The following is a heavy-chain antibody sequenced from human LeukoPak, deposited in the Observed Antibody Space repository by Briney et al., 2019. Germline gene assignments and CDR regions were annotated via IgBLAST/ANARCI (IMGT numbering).Heavy chain of an antibody. J-gene: IGHJ4*02. CDR3: ARGYGDYLREFFDY. CDR1: GFIFIRYG. V-gene: IGHV3-33*01. Sequence: GGSLILSWAAFGFIFIRYGMRWVGQAQGTGVEWVAVIWYDGSNNYYAYSLKVRFTISRYNSKNTLYLQMNSLRAEDTAVYYCARGYGDYLREFFDYWGQGTLVTVSS. D-gene: IGHD4-17*01. CDR2: IWYDGSNN.